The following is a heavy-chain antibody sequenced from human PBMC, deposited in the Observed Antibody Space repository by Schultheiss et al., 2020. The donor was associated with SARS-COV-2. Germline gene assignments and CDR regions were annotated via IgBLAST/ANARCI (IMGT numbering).Heavy chain of an antibody. J-gene: IGHJ6*02. CDR1: GYSFTNYW. D-gene: IGHD4-11*01. Sequence: GESLKISCKGSGYSFTNYWIGWVRQMPGKGLEWMGIIYPGDSDTRYSPSFQGQVTISADKSISTAYLQWSSLKASDTAMYYCARDSVTRYYYYGMDVWGQGTTVTVSS. CDR2: IYPGDSDT. CDR3: ARDSVTRYYYYGMDV. V-gene: IGHV5-51*01.